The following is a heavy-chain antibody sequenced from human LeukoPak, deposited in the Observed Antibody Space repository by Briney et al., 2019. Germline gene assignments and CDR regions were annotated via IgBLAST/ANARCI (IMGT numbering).Heavy chain of an antibody. V-gene: IGHV3-30*18. J-gene: IGHJ3*02. CDR1: GFTLSSYS. CDR2: ISYDGSNK. Sequence: PGGSLRLSCAASGFTLSSYSMNWVRQAPGKGLEWVAVISYDGSNKYYADSVKGRFTISRDNSKNTLYLQMNSLRAEDTAVYYCAKDQEYSSGWLRGAFDIWGQGTMVTVSS. CDR3: AKDQEYSSGWLRGAFDI. D-gene: IGHD6-19*01.